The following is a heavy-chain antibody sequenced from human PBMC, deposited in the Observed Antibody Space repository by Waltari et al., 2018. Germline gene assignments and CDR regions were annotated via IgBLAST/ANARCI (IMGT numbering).Heavy chain of an antibody. D-gene: IGHD6-25*01. CDR1: GITVGNNY. CDR2: IYSSGST. V-gene: IGHV3-66*02. CDR3: ARDPPGVAAAGPGRG. J-gene: IGHJ4*02. Sequence: EVQLVESGGGLVQPGGSLRLSCAASGITVGNNYVSWVRQAPGKGLELISLIYSSGSTYYADSVKGRFTISRDNSKNTLYLQMNSLRSEDTAVYFCARDPPGVAAAGPGRGWGQGTLVTVSS.